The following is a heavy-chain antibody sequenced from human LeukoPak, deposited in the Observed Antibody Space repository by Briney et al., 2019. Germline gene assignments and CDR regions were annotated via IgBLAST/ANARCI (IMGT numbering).Heavy chain of an antibody. Sequence: SQTLSLTCTVSGGSISSGSYYWSWIRQPAGKGLEWIGRIYTSGSTNYNPSLKSRVTISVDTSKNQFSLKLSSVTAADTAVYYCARSMYSRTPNTYWGQGTLGTVSS. J-gene: IGHJ4*02. CDR2: IYTSGST. V-gene: IGHV4-61*02. CDR1: GGSISSGSYY. CDR3: ARSMYSRTPNTY. D-gene: IGHD6-13*01.